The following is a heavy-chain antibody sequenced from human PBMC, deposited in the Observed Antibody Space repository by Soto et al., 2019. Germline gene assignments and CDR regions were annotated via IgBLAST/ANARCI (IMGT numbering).Heavy chain of an antibody. J-gene: IGHJ4*02. Sequence: QVQLVQSGAEVKKPGSSVKVSCKASGGTFSRYAISWVRQAPGQGLEWMGGIIPMLGTANYAQKFQGRITITADESASTAYMDLSSLRSEDTAVYSWARGADYSSSAYWGQGTLVTVSS. D-gene: IGHD6-6*01. CDR2: IIPMLGTA. CDR3: ARGADYSSSAY. V-gene: IGHV1-69*01. CDR1: GGTFSRYA.